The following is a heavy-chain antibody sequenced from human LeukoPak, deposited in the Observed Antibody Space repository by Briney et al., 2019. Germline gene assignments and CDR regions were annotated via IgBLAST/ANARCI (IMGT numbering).Heavy chain of an antibody. J-gene: IGHJ4*02. Sequence: PGGSLRLSCAASGFTFNIFSMNWVRQAPGKGLEWVSSISSSSSYIYYADSVKGRFTISRDNAKNSLYLQMNSLRAEDTAVYYCARDTDGGYEFGYWGQGTLVTVSS. CDR2: ISSSSSYI. D-gene: IGHD5-12*01. CDR1: GFTFNIFS. V-gene: IGHV3-21*01. CDR3: ARDTDGGYEFGY.